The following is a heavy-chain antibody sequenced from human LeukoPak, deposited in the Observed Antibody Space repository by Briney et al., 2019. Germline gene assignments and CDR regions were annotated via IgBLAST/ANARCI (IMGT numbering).Heavy chain of an antibody. Sequence: GGSLRLSCAASGFTFSSYSMNWVRQAPGKGLEWVSYISSSSSTIYYADSVKGRFTISRDNAKNSLYLQMNSLRAEDTAVYYCARDRWAYDYVWGSSRNWFDPWGQGTLVTVSS. J-gene: IGHJ5*02. CDR3: ARDRWAYDYVWGSSRNWFDP. D-gene: IGHD3-16*01. V-gene: IGHV3-48*04. CDR1: GFTFSSYS. CDR2: ISSSSSTI.